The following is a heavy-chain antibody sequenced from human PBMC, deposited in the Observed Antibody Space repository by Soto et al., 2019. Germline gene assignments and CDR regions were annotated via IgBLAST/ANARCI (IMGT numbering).Heavy chain of an antibody. CDR2: INPSGGST. D-gene: IGHD6-19*01. CDR1: GYTFTSYY. CDR3: ARDQWLVQTFDY. Sequence: ASVKVSCEASGYTFTSYYMHWVRQAPGQGLEWMGIINPSGGSTSYAQKFQGRVTMTRDTSTSTVYMELSSLRSEDTAVYYCARDQWLVQTFDYWGQETLVTVSS. V-gene: IGHV1-46*01. J-gene: IGHJ4*02.